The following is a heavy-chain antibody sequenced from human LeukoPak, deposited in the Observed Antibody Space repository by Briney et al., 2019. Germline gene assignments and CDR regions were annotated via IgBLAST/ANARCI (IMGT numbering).Heavy chain of an antibody. CDR3: ARHSQYSSGSDY. CDR1: GSSFTSYW. Sequence: GESLKISCKGSGSSFTSYWISWVRQMPGKGLEWMGKIDPSDSYTKYSPSFQGHVTISADKSISTAYLQWSSLKASDTATYYCARHSQYSSGSDYWGQGTLVTVSS. J-gene: IGHJ4*02. D-gene: IGHD6-25*01. V-gene: IGHV5-10-1*01. CDR2: IDPSDSYT.